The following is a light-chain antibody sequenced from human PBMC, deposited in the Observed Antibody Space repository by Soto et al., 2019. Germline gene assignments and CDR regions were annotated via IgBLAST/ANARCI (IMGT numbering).Light chain of an antibody. J-gene: IGKJ1*01. V-gene: IGKV2-30*01. CDR3: MQGTHWPPTWT. Sequence: DVVMTQSPLSLPVTLGQPASISCRSSQSLVYSDGNTYLNWFQQRPGQSPRRLIYKVSNRDSGVPDRFSGSGSVTDFTLKISRVEAEDVGFYYCMQGTHWPPTWTFGQGTKVEIK. CDR2: KVS. CDR1: QSLVYSDGNTY.